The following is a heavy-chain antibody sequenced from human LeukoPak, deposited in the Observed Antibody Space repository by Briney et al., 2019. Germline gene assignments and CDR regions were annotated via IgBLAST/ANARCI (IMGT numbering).Heavy chain of an antibody. Sequence: PGGSLRLSCAASGFTFSSYSMNWVRQAPGKGLEWVSSISSSSSYIYYADSVKGRFTISRDNAKNSLYLQMNSLRAEDTAVYYCARYGSGSFSLDYWGQGTLVTVSS. J-gene: IGHJ4*02. CDR1: GFTFSSYS. CDR3: ARYGSGSFSLDY. D-gene: IGHD3-10*01. V-gene: IGHV3-21*01. CDR2: ISSSSSYI.